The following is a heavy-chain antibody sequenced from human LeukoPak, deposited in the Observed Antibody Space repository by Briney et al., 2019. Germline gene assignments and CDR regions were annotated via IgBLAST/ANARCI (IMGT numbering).Heavy chain of an antibody. V-gene: IGHV3-30*02. D-gene: IGHD6-13*01. CDR1: GFPFSSYG. CDR2: MRFDGSIE. Sequence: GGSLRLSCAASGFPFSSYGMHWVRQAPGKGPEWVAFMRFDGSIEYYADSVRGRFTISRDNSKNTLYLQMDSLRPEDTAVYYCAKQYGGYFEYWGQGTLVSVSS. CDR3: AKQYGGYFEY. J-gene: IGHJ4*02.